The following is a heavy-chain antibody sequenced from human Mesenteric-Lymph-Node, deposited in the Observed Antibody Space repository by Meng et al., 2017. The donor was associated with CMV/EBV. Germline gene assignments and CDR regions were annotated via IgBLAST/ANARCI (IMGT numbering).Heavy chain of an antibody. V-gene: IGHV2-5*02. J-gene: IGHJ4*02. Sequence: FAGSSLSPSGVAVAWIRQPPGKALEFLALIYWDDDRRYSPSLNNRLTITKDTSKNQVVLTMTNMDPVDTATYFCAHSYASGTRLGYWGQGTLVTVSS. CDR2: IYWDDDR. D-gene: IGHD3-10*01. CDR1: GSSLSPSGVA. CDR3: AHSYASGTRLGY.